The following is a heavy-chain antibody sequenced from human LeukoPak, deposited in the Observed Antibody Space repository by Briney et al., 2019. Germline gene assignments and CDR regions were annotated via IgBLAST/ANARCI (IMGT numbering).Heavy chain of an antibody. V-gene: IGHV4-61*02. CDR1: GGSVSSGSYY. D-gene: IGHD2-15*01. Sequence: SQTLSLTCTVSGGSVSSGSYYWSWIRQPAGKGLEWIGRIYTSGSTNYNPSLKSRVTISVDTSKNQFSLKLSSVTAADTAVYYCARVRGSLNWFDPWGQGTLVTVSS. J-gene: IGHJ5*02. CDR2: IYTSGST. CDR3: ARVRGSLNWFDP.